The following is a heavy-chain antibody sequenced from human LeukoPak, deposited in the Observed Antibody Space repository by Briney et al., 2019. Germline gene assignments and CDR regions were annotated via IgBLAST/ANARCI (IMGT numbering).Heavy chain of an antibody. CDR1: GGSISTYY. Sequence: SETLSLTCTVSGGSISTYYWNWIRQPPGKGLEWIGYIYHSGSTNYNPSLQSRVTISVDTSKNQFSLNLNSVTAADTAVYYCAQQVGYCSSGSCYFTYWGQGTLVTVSS. J-gene: IGHJ1*01. CDR3: AQQVGYCSSGSCYFTY. CDR2: IYHSGST. D-gene: IGHD2-15*01. V-gene: IGHV4-59*01.